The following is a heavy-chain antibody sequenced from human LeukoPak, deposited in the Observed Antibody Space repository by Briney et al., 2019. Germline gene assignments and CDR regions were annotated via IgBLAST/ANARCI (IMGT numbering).Heavy chain of an antibody. Sequence: GSLRLSCVASGFTFSDYGMHWVRQAPGKGLEWVAVISYDGSNKYYADSVKGRFTISRDNSKNTLYLQMNSLRAEDTAVYYCARDHGYFDYWGQGTLVTVSS. V-gene: IGHV3-30*03. CDR3: ARDHGYFDY. CDR1: GFTFSDYG. J-gene: IGHJ4*02. CDR2: ISYDGSNK.